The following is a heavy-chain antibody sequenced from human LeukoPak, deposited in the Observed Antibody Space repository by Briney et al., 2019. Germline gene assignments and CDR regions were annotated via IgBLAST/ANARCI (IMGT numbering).Heavy chain of an antibody. V-gene: IGHV4-34*01. CDR1: GFTFSSYA. J-gene: IGHJ3*02. CDR3: ARRPPTYGGKAFDI. Sequence: PGGSLRLSCAASGFTFSSYAMSWIAQPQGKGLKGLGEIHHSGSTNYNPSLKGRVTISVDTSKNQFSLKLSSVTAADTAVYYCARRPPTYGGKAFDIWGQGTMVTVSS. CDR2: IHHSGST. D-gene: IGHD4-23*01.